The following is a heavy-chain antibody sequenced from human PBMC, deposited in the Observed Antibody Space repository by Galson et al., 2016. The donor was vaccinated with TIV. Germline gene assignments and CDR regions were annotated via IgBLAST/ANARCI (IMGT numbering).Heavy chain of an antibody. J-gene: IGHJ6*02. D-gene: IGHD1-1*01. CDR3: ARRGREETNEGGLEV. CDR1: GYSFTGSW. CDR2: IYPGDSDT. Sequence: QSGAEVKKPGESLKISCKGSGYSFTGSWIDWVRQVPGKGLEWMGVIYPGDSDTKYSPAFHGHVTISVDTSISTAFLEWSSLKASGTAIYYCARRGREETNEGGLEVWGQGTTVTVSS. V-gene: IGHV5-51*01.